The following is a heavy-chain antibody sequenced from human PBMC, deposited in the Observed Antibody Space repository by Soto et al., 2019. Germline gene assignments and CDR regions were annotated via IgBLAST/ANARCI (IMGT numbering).Heavy chain of an antibody. CDR3: ASYRGALYFES. D-gene: IGHD3-16*01. CDR1: GYSISNTGYY. Sequence: SETLSLTCSVSGYSISNTGYYWGWLRQAPGKGLEYIASVYYSGDTYYNPSLGGRVSMSVETSKSQFSLKLTSVTVADTAVYYCASYRGALYFESWGPGILVTVSS. CDR2: VYYSGDT. V-gene: IGHV4-39*07. J-gene: IGHJ4*02.